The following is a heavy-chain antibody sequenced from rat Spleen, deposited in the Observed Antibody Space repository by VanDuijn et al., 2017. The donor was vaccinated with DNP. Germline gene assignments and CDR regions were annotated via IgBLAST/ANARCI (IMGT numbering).Heavy chain of an antibody. J-gene: IGHJ2*01. Sequence: EVQLVESGGGLVQPGNSLKLSCAASGFTFSDYAMAWVRQAPKKGLEWVATITTSGSSTYYPDSVKGRFTISRDNGKSSLYLQMNSLKSEDTATYYCARRAYGGSASFDYWGQGVMVTVSS. V-gene: IGHV5-17*01. CDR3: ARRAYGGSASFDY. D-gene: IGHD1-11*01. CDR1: GFTFSDYA. CDR2: ITTSGSST.